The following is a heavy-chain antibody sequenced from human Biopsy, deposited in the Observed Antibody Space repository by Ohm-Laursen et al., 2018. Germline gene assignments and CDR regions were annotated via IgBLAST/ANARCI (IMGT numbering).Heavy chain of an antibody. V-gene: IGHV4-59*01. D-gene: IGHD6-19*01. J-gene: IGHJ4*02. CDR3: ARDRGSGWTDY. Sequence: PPGTLSLTCSVSGYSMSTYYWSWIRQSPGKGLEWIGHIYYSGSTNYNPSLQSRVVMSVDTSKNQFSLRLNSVTAADTATYYCARDRGSGWTDYWGQGTLVTVSS. CDR1: GYSMSTYY. CDR2: IYYSGST.